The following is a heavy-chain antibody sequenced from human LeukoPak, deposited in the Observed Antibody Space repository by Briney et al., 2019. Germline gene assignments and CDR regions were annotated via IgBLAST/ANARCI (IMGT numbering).Heavy chain of an antibody. V-gene: IGHV3-30*04. J-gene: IGHJ4*02. CDR3: ARGGPGGYVVY. CDR1: GFTFSSYA. CDR2: ISYDGSNK. D-gene: IGHD2-8*02. Sequence: GGSLRLSCAASGFTFSSYAMHWVRQAPGKGLEWVAVISYDGSNKYYADSVKGRFTISRDNSKNTLYLQMNSLRAEDTAVYYCARGGPGGYVVYWGQGTLVTVSS.